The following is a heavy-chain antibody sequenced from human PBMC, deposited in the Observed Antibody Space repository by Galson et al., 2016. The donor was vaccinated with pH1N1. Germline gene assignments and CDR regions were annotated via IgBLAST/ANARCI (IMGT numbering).Heavy chain of an antibody. CDR3: ARQPNTMTTIDF. V-gene: IGHV5-51*01. CDR2: IFPGDSDT. J-gene: IGHJ4*02. Sequence: QSGAEVKKPGESLKISCEASGYSFTSYWIGWVRQMPGKGLEWMGIIFPGDSDTRYSPSFQGQVTISADKSINTAYLQWTSLKASDTAMYFCARQPNTMTTIDFRGQGTLVTVSS. D-gene: IGHD3-3*01. CDR1: GYSFTSYW.